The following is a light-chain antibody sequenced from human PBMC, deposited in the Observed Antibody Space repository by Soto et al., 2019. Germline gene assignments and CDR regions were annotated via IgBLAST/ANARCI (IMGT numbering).Light chain of an antibody. CDR1: SSDVGGYNY. J-gene: IGLJ2*01. CDR2: DVS. CDR3: SSHTSSSTLV. V-gene: IGLV2-14*01. Sequence: QSVLTQPASVSGSPGQSLTISCTGTSSDVGGYNYVSWYQQHPGKAPKLMIYDVSNRPSGVSNRFSGSKSGNTASLTISGLQAEYEADYYCSSHTSSSTLVFGGGTKVTVL.